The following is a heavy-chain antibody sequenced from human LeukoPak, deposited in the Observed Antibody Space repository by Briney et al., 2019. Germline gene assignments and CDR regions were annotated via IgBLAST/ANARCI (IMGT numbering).Heavy chain of an antibody. CDR3: AKGYGWEASYYYYYMDV. CDR2: INPNSGGT. J-gene: IGHJ6*03. CDR1: GYTFTGYY. Sequence: GASVKVSCKASGYTFTGYYMHWVRQAPGQGLEWMGWINPNSGGTNYAQKFQGRVTMTRDTSISTAYMELSRLRSDDTAVYYCAKGYGWEASYYYYYMDVWGKGTTVTFSS. D-gene: IGHD1-26*01. V-gene: IGHV1-2*02.